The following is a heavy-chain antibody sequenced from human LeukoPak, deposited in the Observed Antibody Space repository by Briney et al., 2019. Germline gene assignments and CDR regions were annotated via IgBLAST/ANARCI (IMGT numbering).Heavy chain of an antibody. J-gene: IGHJ5*02. CDR3: ARNYYDSSGYPNWFDP. CDR2: IYSGGST. Sequence: GGSLRLSCAASGFIFKKYWMNWVRQAPGKGLEWVSVIYSGGSTFYADSVKGRFTISRDNSKNTLYLQMNSLRAEDTAVYYCARNYYDSSGYPNWFDPWGQGTLVTVSS. V-gene: IGHV3-23*03. CDR1: GFIFKKYW. D-gene: IGHD3-22*01.